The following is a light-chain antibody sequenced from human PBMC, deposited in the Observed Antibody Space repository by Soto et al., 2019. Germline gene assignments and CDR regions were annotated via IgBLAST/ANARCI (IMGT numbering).Light chain of an antibody. Sequence: EIVLTQSPGTLSLSPGERATLSCRASQSVSSSYLAWYQQKPGQAPRLLIYGASSRATGIPDRFSGSGSGTDFTLTISRLEPEDFAVYYCQQYSSSRTFGRGTKVEIK. CDR2: GAS. CDR1: QSVSSSY. J-gene: IGKJ1*01. CDR3: QQYSSSRT. V-gene: IGKV3-20*01.